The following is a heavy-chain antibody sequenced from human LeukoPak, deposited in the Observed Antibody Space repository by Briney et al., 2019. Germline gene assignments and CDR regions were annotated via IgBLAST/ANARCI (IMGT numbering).Heavy chain of an antibody. V-gene: IGHV3-23*01. J-gene: IGHJ4*02. Sequence: GGSLRLSCAVSGITLSNYGMSWVRQAPGKGLEWVAGISDSGGRTKYADSVKGRFTISRDNSKNTLYLQMNSLRAEDTAVYFCAKRGVVIRVILVGFHKEAYYFDSWGQGALVTISS. D-gene: IGHD3-22*01. CDR1: GITLSNYG. CDR2: ISDSGGRT. CDR3: AKRGVVIRVILVGFHKEAYYFDS.